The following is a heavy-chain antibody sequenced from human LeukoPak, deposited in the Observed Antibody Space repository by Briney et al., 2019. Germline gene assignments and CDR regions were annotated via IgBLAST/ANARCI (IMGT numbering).Heavy chain of an antibody. J-gene: IGHJ4*02. Sequence: SVKVSCKASGGTFSSYAISWVRQAPGQGLEWMGGIIPIFGTANYAQKFQGRVTITADESTSTAYMELSSLRSEDTAVYYCARRARVAVAGAPIDYWGQGTLVTVSS. CDR2: IIPIFGTA. V-gene: IGHV1-69*13. CDR3: ARRARVAVAGAPIDY. D-gene: IGHD6-19*01. CDR1: GGTFSSYA.